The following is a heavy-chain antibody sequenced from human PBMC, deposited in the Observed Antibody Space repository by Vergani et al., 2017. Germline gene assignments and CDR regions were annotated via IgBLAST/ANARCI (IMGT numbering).Heavy chain of an antibody. D-gene: IGHD2-2*01. CDR3: AKCPSRYCISTSCYRYFQH. Sequence: EVQLLESGGGLVQPGGSLRLSCAASGFTFNSYAMSWVRQAPGKGLEWVSAISGSGGSTYYADSVNGLFTISRDISKNTLYLQMNSLRAEDTAVYYCAKCPSRYCISTSCYRYFQHWGQGTLVTVSS. CDR1: GFTFNSYA. V-gene: IGHV3-23*01. CDR2: ISGSGGST. J-gene: IGHJ1*01.